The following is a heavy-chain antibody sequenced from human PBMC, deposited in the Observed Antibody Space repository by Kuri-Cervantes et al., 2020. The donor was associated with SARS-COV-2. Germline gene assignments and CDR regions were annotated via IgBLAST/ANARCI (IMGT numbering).Heavy chain of an antibody. CDR3: ARDYGRNSGWAYYYYYMDV. CDR1: GYTFTSYC. V-gene: IGHV1-18*01. Sequence: ASVKVSCKASGYTFTSYCISWVRQAPGQGLEWMGWISAYNGNTNYAQKLQGRVTMTTDTSTSTAYMELRSLRSDDTAVYYCARDYGRNSGWAYYYYYMDVWGTGTTVTVSS. D-gene: IGHD4-23*01. J-gene: IGHJ6*03. CDR2: ISAYNGNT.